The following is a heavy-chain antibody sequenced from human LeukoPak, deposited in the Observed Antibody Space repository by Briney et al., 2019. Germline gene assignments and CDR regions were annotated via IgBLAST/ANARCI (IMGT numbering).Heavy chain of an antibody. D-gene: IGHD1-26*01. CDR1: GFTFSGCA. V-gene: IGHV3-23*01. J-gene: IGHJ4*02. CDR2: IIDSGNSI. CDR3: AKDPIFSGSYGVFDY. Sequence: GGSLSLSCAASGFTFSGCAMSWVRQAPGKGLEWVSTIIDSGNSIYYADSAEGRFTISRDNSKNTLYLQMNSLRAGDTAVYYCAKDPIFSGSYGVFDYWGLGTLVTVSS.